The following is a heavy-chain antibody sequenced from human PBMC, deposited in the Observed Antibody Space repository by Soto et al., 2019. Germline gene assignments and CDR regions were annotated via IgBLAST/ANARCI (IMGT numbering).Heavy chain of an antibody. V-gene: IGHV1-18*01. CDR1: GYTFTSYG. CDR2: ISAHNGNT. CDR3: ARVLPPFDP. Sequence: QVQLVQSGAEVKKPGASVKVSCKASGYTFTSYGISWVRQAPGQGLEWMGWISAHNGNTNYAQKLQGRVTMTTDTSTSTASMELRSLKSDATAVYSCARVLPPFDPWGQGTLVTVSS. J-gene: IGHJ5*02.